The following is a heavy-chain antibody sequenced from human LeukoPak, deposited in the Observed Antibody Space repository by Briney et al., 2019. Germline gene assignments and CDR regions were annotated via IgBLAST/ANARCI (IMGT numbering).Heavy chain of an antibody. CDR1: GGSFSGYY. D-gene: IGHD6-13*01. V-gene: IGHV4-34*01. CDR2: IYYSGST. Sequence: PSETLSLTCAVYGGSFSGYYWSWIRQPPGKGLEWIGSIYYSGSTYYNPSLKSRVTISVDTSKNQFSLKLSSVTAADTAVYYCAREKSGYSSSWYLKYNWFDPWGQGTLVTVSS. J-gene: IGHJ5*02. CDR3: AREKSGYSSSWYLKYNWFDP.